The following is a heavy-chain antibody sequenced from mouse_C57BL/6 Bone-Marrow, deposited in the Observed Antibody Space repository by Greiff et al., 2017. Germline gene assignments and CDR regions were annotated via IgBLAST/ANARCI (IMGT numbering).Heavy chain of an antibody. Sequence: QVQLQQSGAELVRPGTSVKMSCKASGYTFTNYWIGWAKQRPGHGLEWIGDIYPGGGYTNYNEKFKGKATLTADKSSSTAYMELRSLTSEDTAVXYSAREGDGPYAMDYWGQGTSVTVSS. CDR2: IYPGGGYT. J-gene: IGHJ4*01. D-gene: IGHD2-3*01. V-gene: IGHV1-63*01. CDR1: GYTFTNYW. CDR3: AREGDGPYAMDY.